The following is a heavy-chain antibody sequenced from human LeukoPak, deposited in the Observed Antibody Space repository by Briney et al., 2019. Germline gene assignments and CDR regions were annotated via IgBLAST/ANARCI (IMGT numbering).Heavy chain of an antibody. CDR3: ASVLGGHAFDI. CDR2: LYYSGST. J-gene: IGHJ3*02. Sequence: SETLSLTCSVSGGSISSSSYYWGWIRQPPGKGLEWIGNLYYSGSTYYNPSLKSRVTISVDTSKNQFSLKLDSLTAADTAMYYCASVLGGHAFDIWGQGTMVTVSS. D-gene: IGHD3-16*01. V-gene: IGHV4-39*07. CDR1: GGSISSSSYY.